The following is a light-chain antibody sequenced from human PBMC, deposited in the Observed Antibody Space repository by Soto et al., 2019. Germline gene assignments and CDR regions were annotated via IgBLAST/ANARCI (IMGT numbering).Light chain of an antibody. CDR3: KSYAGSNTYV. V-gene: IGLV2-8*01. Sequence: HSVLTQPPAASVSPGQSVTISCTGTKNDIGVYDFVSWYQHHPGKAPRLIIYEVVQRPSGVPDRFSGSKSGNTASLTVSGLQAADEADYFCKSYAGSNTYVFGSGTRSPS. J-gene: IGLJ1*01. CDR2: EVV. CDR1: KNDIGVYDF.